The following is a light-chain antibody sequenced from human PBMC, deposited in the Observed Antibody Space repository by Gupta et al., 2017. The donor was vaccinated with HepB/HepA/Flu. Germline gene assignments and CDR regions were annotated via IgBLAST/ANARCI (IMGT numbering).Light chain of an antibody. CDR3: QQSDTTPGVT. CDR2: AAS. CDR1: QSINTY. Sequence: DIQMTQSPSSLSASVGDRVTITCRASQSINTYLNWYQQLPGKAPKLLIYAASSLLSGVPSRFRGSGSGTFFTLTITSLQREDFATYYCQQSDTTPGVTFGQGTRLEIK. V-gene: IGKV1-39*01. J-gene: IGKJ5*01.